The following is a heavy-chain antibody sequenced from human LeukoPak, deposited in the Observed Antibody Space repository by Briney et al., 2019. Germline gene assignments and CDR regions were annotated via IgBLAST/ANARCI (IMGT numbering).Heavy chain of an antibody. CDR1: GFTFSSYA. CDR3: ARDLSLRLLWFGESRSYAFDI. D-gene: IGHD3-10*01. CDR2: ISSNGGST. J-gene: IGHJ3*02. Sequence: PGGSLRLSCAASGFTFSSYAMHWVRQAPGKGLEYVSAISSNGGSTYYANSVKGRFTISRDNSKNTLYLQMGSLRAEDMAVYYCARDLSLRLLWFGESRSYAFDIWGQGTMVTVSS. V-gene: IGHV3-64*01.